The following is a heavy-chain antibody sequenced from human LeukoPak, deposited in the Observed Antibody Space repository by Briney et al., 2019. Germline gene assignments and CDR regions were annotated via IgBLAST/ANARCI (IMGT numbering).Heavy chain of an antibody. V-gene: IGHV3-21*01. D-gene: IGHD6-13*01. CDR2: ISSSSSYI. Sequence: GGSLRLSCAASGFTFSSYSMNWVRQAPGKGLEWVSSISSSSSYIYYADSVKGRFTISRDNAKNSLYLQMNSLRAEDTAVYYCARDTYSSSWYRPANYGMDGWGQGTTVTVSS. CDR1: GFTFSSYS. J-gene: IGHJ6*02. CDR3: ARDTYSSSWYRPANYGMDG.